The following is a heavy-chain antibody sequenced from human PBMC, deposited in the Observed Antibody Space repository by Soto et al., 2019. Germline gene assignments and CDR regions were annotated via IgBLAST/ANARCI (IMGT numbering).Heavy chain of an antibody. CDR1: GFTFSSYW. J-gene: IGHJ3*02. V-gene: IGHV3-7*03. D-gene: IGHD7-27*01. Sequence: GGSLRLSCAASGFTFSSYWMSWVRQAPGKGLEWVANINEDGSEKYYVDSVKGRFTISRDNAKNSLYLQMNSLRAEDTAVYYCASWISDWGSNAFDIWGQGTMVTVSS. CDR2: INEDGSEK. CDR3: ASWISDWGSNAFDI.